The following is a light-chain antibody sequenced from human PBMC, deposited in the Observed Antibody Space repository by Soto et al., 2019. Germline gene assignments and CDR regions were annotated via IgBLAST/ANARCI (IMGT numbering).Light chain of an antibody. J-gene: IGLJ2*01. CDR2: EVS. CDR1: SSDVGGYNY. CDR3: SSYTNSGPLV. V-gene: IGLV2-14*01. Sequence: QSALTQPASVSGSPGQSITISCTGTSSDVGGYNYVSWYQQHPDKAPKLMIYEVSNRPSGVSNRFSGSKSGNTASLTISGLQANDYAYYYCSSYTNSGPLVFCGGTKLTVL.